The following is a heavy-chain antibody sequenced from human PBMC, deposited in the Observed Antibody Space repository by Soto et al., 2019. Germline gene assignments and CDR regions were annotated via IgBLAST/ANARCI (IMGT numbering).Heavy chain of an antibody. V-gene: IGHV4-39*01. CDR1: GGSINDFAYY. J-gene: IGHJ5*02. Sequence: QLHLQESGPGLVRPSETLSLTCTVSGGSINDFAYYWGWIRQPPGKGLEWIGTVYHNENTYYNPSLKSRVTISVDTAKNQFSLSLRSVTAADTAIYFCARRERYYGSPGWFDPWGQGALVTVSS. CDR2: VYHNENT. CDR3: ARRERYYGSPGWFDP. D-gene: IGHD3-16*01.